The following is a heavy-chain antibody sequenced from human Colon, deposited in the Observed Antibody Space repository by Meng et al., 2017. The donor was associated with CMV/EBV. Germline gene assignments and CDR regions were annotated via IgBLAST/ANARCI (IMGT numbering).Heavy chain of an antibody. J-gene: IGHJ4*02. CDR3: VRGSGLSGSFPGY. V-gene: IGHV3-21*04. Sequence: GESLKISCAASGFNFSHYTISWVRQAPGKGLEWISSISSSGAYIYYADSLQGRFTISRDNAKSFVFLQMRSMRAEDTAMYFCVRGSGLSGSFPGYWGQGTLVTVSS. CDR1: GFNFSHYT. CDR2: ISSSGAYI. D-gene: IGHD1-26*01.